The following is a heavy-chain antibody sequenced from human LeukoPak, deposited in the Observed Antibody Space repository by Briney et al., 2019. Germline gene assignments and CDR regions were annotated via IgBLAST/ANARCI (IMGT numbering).Heavy chain of an antibody. J-gene: IGHJ6*03. CDR1: GDSISSGDYY. CDR3: ARGRVAETSYYYYYYMDV. D-gene: IGHD2-15*01. V-gene: IGHV4-61*10. Sequence: SETLSLTCTVSGDSISSGDYYWSWIRQPAGKGLEWIGEINHSGSTNYNPSLKSRVTISVDTSKNQFSLKLSSVTAADTAVYYCARGRVAETSYYYYYYMDVWGKGTTVTISS. CDR2: INHSGST.